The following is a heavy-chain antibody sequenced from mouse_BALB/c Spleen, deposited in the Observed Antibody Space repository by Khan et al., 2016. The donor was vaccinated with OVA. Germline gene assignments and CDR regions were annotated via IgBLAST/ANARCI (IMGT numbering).Heavy chain of an antibody. D-gene: IGHD3-1*01. J-gene: IGHJ1*01. CDR3: ARWATWYFDV. Sequence: VQLQQSGAELVRPGTSVKISCKASGYTFTNYWLGWVKQRPGHGIEWIGDIYPGGSFTNYNEKFKDKATLTADTSSTTAYMQLRSLTSEDSDVYFCARWATWYFDVWGAGTTVTVSS. V-gene: IGHV1-63*02. CDR1: GYTFTNYW. CDR2: IYPGGSFT.